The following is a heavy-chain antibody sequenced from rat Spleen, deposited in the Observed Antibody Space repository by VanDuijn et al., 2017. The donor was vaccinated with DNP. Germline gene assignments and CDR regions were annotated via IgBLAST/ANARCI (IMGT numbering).Heavy chain of an antibody. CDR3: ARSNYDGSYYHGWFAN. Sequence: EVQLVESGGGLVQPGRSLKLSCAASRFTFSDYYMAWVRQAPTKGLEWVASISDDSGTTYYRDSVKGRFTISRDNAKNTHYLQMDSLRSEDTATYYCARSNYDGSYYHGWFANWGQGTLVTVSS. CDR2: ISDDSGTT. V-gene: IGHV5-20*01. CDR1: RFTFSDYY. J-gene: IGHJ3*01. D-gene: IGHD1-12*02.